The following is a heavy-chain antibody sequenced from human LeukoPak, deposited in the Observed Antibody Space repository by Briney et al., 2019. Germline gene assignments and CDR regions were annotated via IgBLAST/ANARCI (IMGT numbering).Heavy chain of an antibody. D-gene: IGHD3-3*01. CDR3: ARHLEYTTSGKAFDV. V-gene: IGHV4-39*01. CDR1: GGSINNSSSDY. Sequence: SETLSLTCTVSGGSINNSSSDYWAWIRQPPGKGLEWIGNIYYTGSTYYTSSLKSRVTMSVDTSKNVFSLTLKSLTSADTAVYYCARHLEYTTSGKAFDVWGQGTLVSVSS. CDR2: IYYTGST. J-gene: IGHJ3*01.